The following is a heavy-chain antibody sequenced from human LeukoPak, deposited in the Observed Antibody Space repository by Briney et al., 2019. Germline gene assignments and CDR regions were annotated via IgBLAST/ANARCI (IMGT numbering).Heavy chain of an antibody. CDR1: RFIISSYE. CDR3: ARGTHYYGTGVLPSDY. Sequence: PGGSLRLSCAASRFIISSYEMKWVRQAPGKGLEWVSYISSSGDTIYYADSVKGRFTISRDNAKNSLYLQMNSLRAEDTAVYYCARGTHYYGTGVLPSDYWGQGTLVTVSS. CDR2: ISSSGDTI. V-gene: IGHV3-48*03. D-gene: IGHD3-10*01. J-gene: IGHJ4*02.